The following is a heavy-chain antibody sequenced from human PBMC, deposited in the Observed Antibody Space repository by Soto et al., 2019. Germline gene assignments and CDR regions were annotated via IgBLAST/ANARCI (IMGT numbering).Heavy chain of an antibody. CDR3: AREYSSSWNWFDP. CDR2: ISSSSSYI. D-gene: IGHD6-13*01. Sequence: GGSLRLSYAASGFTFSSYSRNWVRQAPGKGLEWVSSISSSSSYIYYADSVKGRFTISRDNAKNSLYLQMNSLRAEDTAVYYCAREYSSSWNWFDPWGQGTLVTVSS. J-gene: IGHJ5*02. CDR1: GFTFSSYS. V-gene: IGHV3-21*01.